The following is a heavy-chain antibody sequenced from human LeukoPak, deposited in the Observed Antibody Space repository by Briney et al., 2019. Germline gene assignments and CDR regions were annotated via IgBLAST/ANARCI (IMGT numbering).Heavy chain of an antibody. CDR1: GFTFSSYS. D-gene: IGHD3-9*01. V-gene: IGHV3-21*01. CDR3: ARDGPYYDILTGYHMYYFDY. Sequence: GSLRLSCAASGFTFSSYSMNWVRQAPGKGLEWVSSISSSSSYIYYADSVKGRFTISRDNAKNSLYLQMNSLRAEDTAVYYCARDGPYYDILTGYHMYYFDYWGQGTLVTVSS. CDR2: ISSSSSYI. J-gene: IGHJ4*02.